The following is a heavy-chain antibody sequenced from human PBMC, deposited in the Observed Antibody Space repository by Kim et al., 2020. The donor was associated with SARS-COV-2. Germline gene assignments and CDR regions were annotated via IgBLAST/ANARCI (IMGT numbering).Heavy chain of an antibody. CDR1: GGSFSSYY. Sequence: SETLSLTCAVYGGSFSSYYWSWVRQSPGKGLEWIGEVNHSGYTNYNPSLKSRVTISVDTSKNQFSLKLTSVTAADTAVYFCARGKPINTASFTFTPYFYNGLDVWGQGTTVTVSS. D-gene: IGHD5-18*01. J-gene: IGHJ6*02. CDR3: ARGKPINTASFTFTPYFYNGLDV. CDR2: VNHSGYT. V-gene: IGHV4-34*01.